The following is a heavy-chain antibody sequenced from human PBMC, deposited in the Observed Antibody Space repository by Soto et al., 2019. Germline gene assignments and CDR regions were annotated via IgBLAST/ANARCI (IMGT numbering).Heavy chain of an antibody. Sequence: TSVKVSCEASGYTFTSYYMHWVRQAPGQGLEWMGIINPSGGSTSYTQKLQGRVTITADTSTSTAYMEWSSLRAEDTAVYYCARIYYYDSSGYWPYYFDYWGQGTLVTVSS. CDR2: INPSGGST. J-gene: IGHJ4*02. D-gene: IGHD3-22*01. V-gene: IGHV1-46*04. CDR1: GYTFTSYY. CDR3: ARIYYYDSSGYWPYYFDY.